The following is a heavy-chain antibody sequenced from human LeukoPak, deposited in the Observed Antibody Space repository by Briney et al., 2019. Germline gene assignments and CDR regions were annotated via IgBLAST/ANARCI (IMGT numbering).Heavy chain of an antibody. V-gene: IGHV3-7*05. Sequence: GGSLRLSCAASGFTFSRYWMSWVRQAPGKGLEWVANIKQDGSEKDYVDSVKGRFTISRDNAKSSLYLLMNNLRAEDTAVFYCARHKYTSAWYDFDYWGQGTLVTVSS. D-gene: IGHD6-19*01. J-gene: IGHJ4*02. CDR1: GFTFSRYW. CDR2: IKQDGSEK. CDR3: ARHKYTSAWYDFDY.